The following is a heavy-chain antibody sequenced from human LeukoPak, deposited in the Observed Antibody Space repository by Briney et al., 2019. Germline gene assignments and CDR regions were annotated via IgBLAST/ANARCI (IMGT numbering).Heavy chain of an antibody. CDR1: GGSISSGDYY. CDR2: IYYSGST. D-gene: IGHD4-23*01. V-gene: IGHV4-30-4*08. J-gene: IGHJ4*02. Sequence: SQTLSLTCTVSGGSISSGDYYWSWIRQPPGKGREWIGYIYYSGSTYYNPSLKSRVTISVDTSKNQFSLKLSSVTAADTAVYYCARGTTVVTAFFDYWGQGTLVTVSP. CDR3: ARGTTVVTAFFDY.